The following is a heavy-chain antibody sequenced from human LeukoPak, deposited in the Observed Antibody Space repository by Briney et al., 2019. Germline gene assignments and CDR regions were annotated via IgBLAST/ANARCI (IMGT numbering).Heavy chain of an antibody. CDR2: IKPDGGER. V-gene: IGHV3-7*01. CDR1: GITFSNYW. J-gene: IGHJ5*02. CDR3: ARDIGYSGNWFDP. Sequence: PGGSLRLSYAASGITFSNYWMSWVRQAPGKGLEWVANIKPDGGERYYVDSVKGRFTISRDNAKNSLYLQMSSLRAEDTAVYYCARDIGYSGNWFDPWGQGTLVTVSS. D-gene: IGHD2-15*01.